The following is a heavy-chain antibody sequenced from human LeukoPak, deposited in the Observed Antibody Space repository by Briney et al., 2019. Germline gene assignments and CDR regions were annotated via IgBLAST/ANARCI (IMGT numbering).Heavy chain of an antibody. Sequence: PGGSLRLSCAASGFTFSSYAMSWVRQAPGKGLEWVSAISGSGGSTYYADSVKGRFTISRDNSKNTLYLQMNSLRAEDTAVYYCAKDIVTRSGWYSVWYFDYWGQGTLVTVSS. J-gene: IGHJ4*02. CDR2: ISGSGGST. CDR1: GFTFSSYA. D-gene: IGHD6-19*01. CDR3: AKDIVTRSGWYSVWYFDY. V-gene: IGHV3-23*01.